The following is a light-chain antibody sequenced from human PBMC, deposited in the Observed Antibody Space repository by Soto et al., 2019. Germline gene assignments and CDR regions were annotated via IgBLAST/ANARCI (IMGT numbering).Light chain of an antibody. CDR3: QQYNNWPPIT. V-gene: IGKV3-15*01. CDR1: QRVTSP. Sequence: EIVLTHSPGTLSLSPCERATLSCSASQRVTSPFLAWYQQKPGQAPRLLIYDASTRATGIPARFSGSGSGTEFTLTISSLQSEDFAVYYCQQYNNWPPITFGQGTRLEI. J-gene: IGKJ5*01. CDR2: DAS.